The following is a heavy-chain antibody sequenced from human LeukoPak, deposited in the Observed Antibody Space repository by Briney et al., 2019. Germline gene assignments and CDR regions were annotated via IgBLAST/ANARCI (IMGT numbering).Heavy chain of an antibody. J-gene: IGHJ6*02. CDR2: ISSSSSYI. V-gene: IGHV3-21*01. CDR3: ARDLGATAGVPYGMDV. D-gene: IGHD1-26*01. CDR1: GFTFDDYG. Sequence: GGSLRLSCAASGFTFDDYGMSWVRQAPGKGLEWVSSISSSSSYIYYADSVKGRFTISRDNAKNSLYLQMNSLRAEDTAVYYCARDLGATAGVPYGMDVWGQGTTVTVSS.